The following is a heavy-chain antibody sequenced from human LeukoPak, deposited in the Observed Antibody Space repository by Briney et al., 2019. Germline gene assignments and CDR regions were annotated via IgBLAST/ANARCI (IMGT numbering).Heavy chain of an antibody. CDR2: IWYDGSNK. D-gene: IGHD4-17*01. J-gene: IGHJ3*02. Sequence: QPGRSLRLSCAASGFTFSSYGMHWVRQAPGKGLEWVAVIWYDGSNKYYADSVKGRFTISRDNSKNTLYLQMNSLRAEDTAVYYCARDGYGDYPGAFDIWGQGTMVTVSS. V-gene: IGHV3-33*01. CDR3: ARDGYGDYPGAFDI. CDR1: GFTFSSYG.